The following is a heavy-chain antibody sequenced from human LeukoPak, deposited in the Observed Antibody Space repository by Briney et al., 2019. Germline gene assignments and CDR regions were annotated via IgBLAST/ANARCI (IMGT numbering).Heavy chain of an antibody. V-gene: IGHV1-18*01. J-gene: IGHJ4*02. Sequence: ASVRVSCKASGYMFNGYGISWVRQGPGQGLEWMGWISGYNGDTKYAEKLQGRVTMTTDTSTSTAYMELGSLNSDDTAVYFCARDYFHGHCAGLSCFLLDYWGQGTLVTVPS. CDR3: ARDYFHGHCAGLSCFLLDY. CDR2: ISGYNGDT. D-gene: IGHD2-8*02. CDR1: GYMFNGYG.